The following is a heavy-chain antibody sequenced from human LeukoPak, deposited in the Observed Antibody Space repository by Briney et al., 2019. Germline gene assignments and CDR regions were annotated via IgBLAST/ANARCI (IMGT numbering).Heavy chain of an antibody. J-gene: IGHJ4*02. CDR3: AKVRMDYDSSGCDY. Sequence: GGSLRLSCAASGFTFSSYAMHWVRQVPGKGLEWVAVISYDGNNKYYADSVKGRFTISRDNSKNTLYLQMNSLRAEDTAVYYCAKVRMDYDSSGCDYWGQGTLVTVSS. V-gene: IGHV3-30*04. D-gene: IGHD3-22*01. CDR1: GFTFSSYA. CDR2: ISYDGNNK.